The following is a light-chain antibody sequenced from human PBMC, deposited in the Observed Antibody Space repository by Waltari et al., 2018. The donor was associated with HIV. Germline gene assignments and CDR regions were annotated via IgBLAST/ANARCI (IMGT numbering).Light chain of an antibody. V-gene: IGLV2-14*01. J-gene: IGLJ3*02. CDR3: ASYTITSTLV. CDR1: SSDIATYNY. Sequence: QSALPQPASVSGSLGQSITISCIGTSSDIATYNYVSWYQHHPDKAPRLVIYDANSRPSGVPCRFSGSKSGNTASLTISGLQAEDEADYYCASYTITSTLVFGGGTKVTVL. CDR2: DAN.